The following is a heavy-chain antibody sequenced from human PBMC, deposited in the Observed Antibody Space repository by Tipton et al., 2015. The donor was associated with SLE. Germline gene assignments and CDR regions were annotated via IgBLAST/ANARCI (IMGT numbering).Heavy chain of an antibody. CDR2: IYSGGST. CDR1: GFTVSSNY. J-gene: IGHJ6*02. V-gene: IGHV3-53*01. CDR3: ARELDV. Sequence: SLRLSCAASGFTVSSNYMNWVRQAPGKGREWVSVIYSGGSTSYADSVKGRFTISRDNSKNTLYLQINSLRAEDTAVYYCARELDVWGQGTTVTVSS.